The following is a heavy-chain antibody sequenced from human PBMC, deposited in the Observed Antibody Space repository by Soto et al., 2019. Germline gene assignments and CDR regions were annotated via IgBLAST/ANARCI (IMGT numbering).Heavy chain of an antibody. J-gene: IGHJ3*02. CDR3: AKDRRFSWNHFDAFDI. CDR2: ISGSGGST. CDR1: GFTFSSYA. D-gene: IGHD1-1*01. V-gene: IGHV3-23*01. Sequence: GGSLRLSCAASGFTFSSYAMSWVRQAPGKGLEWVSAISGSGGSTYYADSVKGRFTISRDNSKNTLYLQMNSLRAEDTAVYYCAKDRRFSWNHFDAFDIWGQGTMVTVSS.